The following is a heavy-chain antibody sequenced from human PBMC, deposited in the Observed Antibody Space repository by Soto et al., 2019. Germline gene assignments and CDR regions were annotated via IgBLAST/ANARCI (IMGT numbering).Heavy chain of an antibody. CDR1: GFTFSSYA. Sequence: QTGGSLRLSCAASGFTFSSYAMSWVRQAPGKGLEWVSAISGSGGSTYYADSVKGRFTISRDNSKNTLYLQMNSLRAEDTAVYYCAKAAYSSSWYVYGMDVWGQGTTVTVSS. CDR2: ISGSGGST. CDR3: AKAAYSSSWYVYGMDV. J-gene: IGHJ6*02. D-gene: IGHD6-13*01. V-gene: IGHV3-23*01.